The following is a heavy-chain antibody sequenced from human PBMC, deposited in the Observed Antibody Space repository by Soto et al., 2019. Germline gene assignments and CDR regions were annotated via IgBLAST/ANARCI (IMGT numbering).Heavy chain of an antibody. CDR3: ARLFRSTDTCDSWFDP. J-gene: IGHJ5*02. D-gene: IGHD1-26*01. V-gene: IGHV5-10-1*01. CDR2: IDPRDSQT. CDR1: GYTFTTFW. Sequence: GESLKISCTGFGYTFTTFWISWVRQMPGKGLEWMGRIDPRDSQTNYSPSFQGHVTISVDKSISTAYLQWDSLKASDTAMYYCARLFRSTDTCDSWFDPWGQGTLVTVSS.